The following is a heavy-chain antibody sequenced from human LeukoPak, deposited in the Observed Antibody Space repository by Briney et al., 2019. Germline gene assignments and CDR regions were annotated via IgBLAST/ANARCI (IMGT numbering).Heavy chain of an antibody. CDR1: GGSSSSSSYY. D-gene: IGHD3-3*01. J-gene: IGHJ5*02. V-gene: IGHV4-39*07. CDR2: IYYSGST. Sequence: PSETLSLTCTVSGGSSSSSSYYWGWIRQPPGKGLEWIGSIYYSGSTYYNPSLKSRVTISVDTSKNQFSLKLSSVTAADTAVYYCARDNQYYDFWSGYYTGWFDPWGQGTLVTVSS. CDR3: ARDNQYYDFWSGYYTGWFDP.